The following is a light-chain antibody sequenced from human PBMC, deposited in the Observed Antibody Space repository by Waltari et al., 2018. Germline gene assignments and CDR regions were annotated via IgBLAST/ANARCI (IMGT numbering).Light chain of an antibody. Sequence: DLQMTQSSFSLSASVGDRVTITCRASQDISNYLAWLQQKPGKAPKSLIYGASSLQSGVPSNFSGSGSGTDFTLTISSLQPEDFATYYCQQYDSFPRTFGQGTKVEIK. CDR2: GAS. CDR3: QQYDSFPRT. V-gene: IGKV1-16*02. CDR1: QDISNY. J-gene: IGKJ1*01.